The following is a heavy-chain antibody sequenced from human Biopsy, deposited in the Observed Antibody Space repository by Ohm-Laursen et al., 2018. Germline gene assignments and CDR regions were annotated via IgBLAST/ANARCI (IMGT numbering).Heavy chain of an antibody. V-gene: IGHV4-59*01. D-gene: IGHD3-22*01. CDR3: TRDRGYYSDRTVPGYFDL. CDR2: VYYTGST. CDR1: GDSISSYY. Sequence: GTLSLTCAVSGDSISSYYWSWIRQPPGKGLEWIGYVYYTGSTDYNPSLQSRVTISVGTSKNHFSLRLRSVTPADTAIYYCTRDRGYYSDRTVPGYFDLWGRGTLVTVSS. J-gene: IGHJ2*01.